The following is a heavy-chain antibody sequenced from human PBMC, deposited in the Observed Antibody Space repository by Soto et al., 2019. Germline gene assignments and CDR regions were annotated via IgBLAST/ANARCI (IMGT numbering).Heavy chain of an antibody. D-gene: IGHD5-18*01. Sequence: GGSLRLSCAASGFTFSSYAMHWVRQAPGKGLEWVAVISYDGSNKYYADSVKGRFTISRDNSKNTLYLQMNSLRAEDTAVYYCASAGYSYGFGYYYGMDVWGQGTTVTVSS. J-gene: IGHJ6*02. V-gene: IGHV3-30-3*01. CDR3: ASAGYSYGFGYYYGMDV. CDR2: ISYDGSNK. CDR1: GFTFSSYA.